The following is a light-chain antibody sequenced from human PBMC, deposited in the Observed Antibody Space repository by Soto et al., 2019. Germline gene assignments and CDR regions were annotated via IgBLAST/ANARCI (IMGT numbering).Light chain of an antibody. V-gene: IGKV3-11*01. CDR3: QHRSDWLT. Sequence: EIVLTQSPATLSLSPGERATLSCRASESVSKYLAWYQQKPGQAPRLLIYDVSNRATGIPARFSGSASGTDVTLTISSLEPEDFAVYYCQHRSDWLTFGGGTKVEIK. CDR1: ESVSKY. CDR2: DVS. J-gene: IGKJ4*01.